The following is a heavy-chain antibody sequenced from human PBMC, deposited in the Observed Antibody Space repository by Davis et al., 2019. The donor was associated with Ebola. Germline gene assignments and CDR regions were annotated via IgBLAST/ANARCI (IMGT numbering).Heavy chain of an antibody. Sequence: GESLKISCKGSGYSFTSYWIGWVRQMPGKGLEWMGIIYPGDSDTRYSPSFQGQVTISADKSISTAYLQWSSLRASDTAIYYCARRHDYYDSSGYLGMDYWGQGSLVTVSS. J-gene: IGHJ4*02. CDR1: GYSFTSYW. CDR2: IYPGDSDT. D-gene: IGHD3-22*01. CDR3: ARRHDYYDSSGYLGMDY. V-gene: IGHV5-51*01.